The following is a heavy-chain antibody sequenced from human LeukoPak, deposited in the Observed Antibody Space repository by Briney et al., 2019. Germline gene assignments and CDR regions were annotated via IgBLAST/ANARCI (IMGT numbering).Heavy chain of an antibody. V-gene: IGHV4-34*01. Sequence: SETLSLTCAVYGGSFSGYCWSWIRQPPGKGLEWIGEINHSGSTNYNPSLKSRVTISVDTSKNQFSLKLSSVTAADTAVYCCARPHGGSYRYYYFDYWGQGTLVTVSS. CDR1: GGSFSGYC. J-gene: IGHJ4*02. CDR3: ARPHGGSYRYYYFDY. D-gene: IGHD3-16*02. CDR2: INHSGST.